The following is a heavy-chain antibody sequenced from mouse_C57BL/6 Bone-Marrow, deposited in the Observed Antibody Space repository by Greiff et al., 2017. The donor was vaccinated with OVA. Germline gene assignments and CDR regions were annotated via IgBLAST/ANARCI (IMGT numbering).Heavy chain of an antibody. Sequence: VKVVESGPGLVAPSQSLSITCTVSGFSLTSYGVDWVRQSPGKGLEWLGVIWGVGSTNYNSALKSRLSISKDNSKSQVFLKMNSLQTDDTAMYYGATLYYGNYPFSYWGQGTLVTVSA. J-gene: IGHJ3*01. V-gene: IGHV2-6*01. CDR1: GFSLTSYG. CDR3: ATLYYGNYPFSY. CDR2: IWGVGST. D-gene: IGHD2-1*01.